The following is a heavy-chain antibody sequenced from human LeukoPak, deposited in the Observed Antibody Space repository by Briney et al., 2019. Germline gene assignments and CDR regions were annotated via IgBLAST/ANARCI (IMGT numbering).Heavy chain of an antibody. Sequence: GESLKISCAASGFTFSSYSMNWVRQAPGKGLEWASSISSSSSYIYYADSVKGRFTISRDNAKNSLYLQMNSLRAEDTAVYYCARIPNIAAAGTSFDYWGQGTLVTVSS. V-gene: IGHV3-21*01. J-gene: IGHJ4*02. CDR2: ISSSSSYI. CDR1: GFTFSSYS. CDR3: ARIPNIAAAGTSFDY. D-gene: IGHD6-13*01.